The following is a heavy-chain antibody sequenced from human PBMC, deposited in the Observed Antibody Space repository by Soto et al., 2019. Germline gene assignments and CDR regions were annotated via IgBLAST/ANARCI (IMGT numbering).Heavy chain of an antibody. J-gene: IGHJ6*02. V-gene: IGHV3-11*06. D-gene: IGHD2-21*02. CDR2: ISSSSSYT. CDR3: AREETAWPLAYGLDV. CDR1: GFTFSDYY. Sequence: PGGSLRLSCAASGFTFSDYYMSWIRQAPGKGLEWVSYISSSSSYTNYADSVKGRFTISRDNAKNSLSLQMNSMTAEDTAVYYCAREETAWPLAYGLDVWGQGTTVTVSS.